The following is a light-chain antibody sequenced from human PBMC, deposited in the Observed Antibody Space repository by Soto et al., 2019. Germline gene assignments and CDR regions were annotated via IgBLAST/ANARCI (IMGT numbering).Light chain of an antibody. J-gene: IGLJ1*01. CDR1: SRDVGGYNY. Sequence: QSALTQPPSASGSPGQSVTIACTGTSRDVGGYNYVSWYQQHPGKAPKLMIYEVRNRPSGVPDRFAGSNSGSTAHLTVSGLQAEDESDYYCSFYAGRNNFLVGTGTKLTVL. CDR3: SFYAGRNNFL. V-gene: IGLV2-8*01. CDR2: EVR.